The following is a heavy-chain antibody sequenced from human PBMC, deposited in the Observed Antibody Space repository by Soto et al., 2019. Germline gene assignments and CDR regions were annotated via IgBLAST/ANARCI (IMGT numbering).Heavy chain of an antibody. J-gene: IGHJ4*01. CDR1: GFTFSSYA. V-gene: IGHV3-64*01. CDR3: ATTIAAAGGYYFNY. CDR2: INNNGGST. Sequence: EVQLVESGGGLVQPGGSLRLSCAASGFTFSSYAMHWVRQAPGRGLEYVSTINNNGGSTYYANSVKGRFTISRDNSKNTLYLQMGSMRAEDMAVYYCATTIAAAGGYYFNYWGHGTLVTVSS. D-gene: IGHD6-13*01.